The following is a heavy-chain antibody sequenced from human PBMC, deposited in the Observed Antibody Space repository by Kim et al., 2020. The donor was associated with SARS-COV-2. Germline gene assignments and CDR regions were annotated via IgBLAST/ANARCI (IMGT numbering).Heavy chain of an antibody. CDR1: AGSISSSDYQ. CDR2: ISYIGRT. V-gene: IGHV4-39*01. J-gene: IGHJ6*03. CDR3: VRIYARYYCYYMDV. Sequence: SETLSLTCSVSAGSISSSDYQWGWIRRAPGKGLELIGTISYIGRTHYNPSLKSRVTVSIDMSKNQFSLNLSSVTAADTAVYYCVRIYARYYCYYMDVWGKGTTVTVSS. D-gene: IGHD3-16*01.